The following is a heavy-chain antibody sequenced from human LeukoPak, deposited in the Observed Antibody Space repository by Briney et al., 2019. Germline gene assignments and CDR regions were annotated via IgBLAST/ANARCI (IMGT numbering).Heavy chain of an antibody. D-gene: IGHD3-10*01. CDR2: INTNTGNP. J-gene: IGHJ5*02. CDR1: GYTFTKYV. V-gene: IGHV7-4-1*02. CDR3: ARDPYFGSGTYLYGYFDP. Sequence: ASVKVSCKASGYTFTKYVINWVRQAPGQGLEWMGWINTNTGNPTYAQGFTGRFVFSLDTSVSTAYLQISSLQAEDTAVYYCARDPYFGSGTYLYGYFDPWGQGTLVTVSS.